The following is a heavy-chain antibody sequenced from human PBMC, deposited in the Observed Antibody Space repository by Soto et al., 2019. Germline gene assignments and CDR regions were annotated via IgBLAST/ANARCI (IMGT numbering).Heavy chain of an antibody. J-gene: IGHJ4*01. CDR1: GFTFSSYA. CDR3: ARSEHNVFDY. Sequence: QVQLVESGGGVVQPGRSLRLSCAASGFTFSSYAMHWVRQAPGKGLEWVAVISYDGSNKYYADCVKGRFTISRDNSKNTLYLQMNSLRADDTAVYYCARSEHNVFDYWGHGTLVTVSS. D-gene: IGHD1-20*01. V-gene: IGHV3-30-3*01. CDR2: ISYDGSNK.